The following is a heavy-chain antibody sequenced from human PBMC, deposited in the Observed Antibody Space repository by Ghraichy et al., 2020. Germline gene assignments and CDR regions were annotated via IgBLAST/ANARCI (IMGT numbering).Heavy chain of an antibody. CDR3: ARAGSVTAGPYYGMDV. J-gene: IGHJ6*02. V-gene: IGHV4-59*01. D-gene: IGHD3-10*01. Sequence: SETLSLTCTVSGGSISSYYWSWIRQPPGKGLEWIGYIYYSGSTNYNPSLKSRVTISVDTSKNQFSLKLSSVTAADTAVYYCARAGSVTAGPYYGMDVWGQGTTVTVSS. CDR2: IYYSGST. CDR1: GGSISSYY.